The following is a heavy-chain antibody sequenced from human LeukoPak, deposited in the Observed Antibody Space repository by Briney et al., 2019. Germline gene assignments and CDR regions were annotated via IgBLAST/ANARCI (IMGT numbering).Heavy chain of an antibody. CDR2: ISYDGSNK. J-gene: IGHJ4*02. CDR1: EFIFSNYG. D-gene: IGHD3-22*01. Sequence: PGGSLRLSCAASEFIFSNYGMHWVRQAPGKGLEWVAMISYDGSNKYDADSVKGRFIISRDNSRSTLYLQMNSLRAEDTAVYYCAKGPYYYDSSAYLDYWGQGTLVTVSS. CDR3: AKGPYYYDSSAYLDY. V-gene: IGHV3-30*18.